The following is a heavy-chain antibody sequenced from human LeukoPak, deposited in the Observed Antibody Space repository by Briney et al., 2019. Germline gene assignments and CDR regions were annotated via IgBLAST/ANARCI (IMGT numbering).Heavy chain of an antibody. Sequence: PGGSLRLSCAASGFTFSSYSMNWVRQAPGKGLEWVSSISSSSSYIYYADSVKGRFTISRDNAKNSLYLQMNSLRAEDTAVYYCAVDYGGKSGAFDIWGQGTMVTVSS. CDR3: AVDYGGKSGAFDI. V-gene: IGHV3-21*01. CDR2: ISSSSSYI. CDR1: GFTFSSYS. D-gene: IGHD4-23*01. J-gene: IGHJ3*02.